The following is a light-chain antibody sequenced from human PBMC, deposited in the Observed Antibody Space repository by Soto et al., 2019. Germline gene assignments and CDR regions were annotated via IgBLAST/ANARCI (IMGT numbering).Light chain of an antibody. CDR2: ASS. V-gene: IGKV1-39*01. CDR1: KTIGTY. CDR3: QQSFNLPRT. Sequence: IQMTQSPSSLSASVGARITIPCRESKTIGTYLNWYQQVPGKAPKLLIYASSSLQTGVPSRFSGSGSGTHFTLIINSLQPEDFGTYYCQQSFNLPRTFGPGTRVETK. J-gene: IGKJ1*01.